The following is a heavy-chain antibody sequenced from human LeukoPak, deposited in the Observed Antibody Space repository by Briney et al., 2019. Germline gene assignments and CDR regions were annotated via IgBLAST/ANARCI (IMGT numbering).Heavy chain of an antibody. J-gene: IGHJ4*02. Sequence: GGSLRLSCAASGFTFSSYGMHWVRQAPGKGLEWVAFIRYDGSNKYYADSVKGRFTISRDNSKNTLYLQMNSLRAEDTAVYYCAKDRGGFGEEGYFDHWGQRTLDTVSS. D-gene: IGHD3-10*01. CDR1: GFTFSSYG. V-gene: IGHV3-30*02. CDR2: IRYDGSNK. CDR3: AKDRGGFGEEGYFDH.